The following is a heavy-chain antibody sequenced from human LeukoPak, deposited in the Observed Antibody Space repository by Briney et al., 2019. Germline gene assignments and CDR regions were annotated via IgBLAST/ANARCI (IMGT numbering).Heavy chain of an antibody. Sequence: ASVKVSCKASGYTFNTYALNWLRQAPGQRPEWMGWINTGHGNTLYSQKFQGRVIMTRDTSASTAYMELSRLRSEDTAVYYCARNPDILTGSGYNYYGMDVWGKGTTVTVSS. CDR3: ARNPDILTGSGYNYYGMDV. CDR2: INTGHGNT. D-gene: IGHD3-9*01. V-gene: IGHV1-3*04. J-gene: IGHJ6*04. CDR1: GYTFNTYA.